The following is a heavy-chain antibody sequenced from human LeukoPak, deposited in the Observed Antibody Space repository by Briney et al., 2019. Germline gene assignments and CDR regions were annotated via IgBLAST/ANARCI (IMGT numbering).Heavy chain of an antibody. Sequence: ASVKVSCKASGYTFTGYYMHWVRQAPGQGLEWMGIINPSGVSTSYAQKFQGRVTMTRDTSTSTVYMELSSLRSEDTAVYYCAMRGYCSGGSCYGYYYYYYYMDVWGKGTTVTVSS. CDR3: AMRGYCSGGSCYGYYYYYYYMDV. J-gene: IGHJ6*03. D-gene: IGHD2-15*01. CDR1: GYTFTGYY. CDR2: INPSGVST. V-gene: IGHV1-46*01.